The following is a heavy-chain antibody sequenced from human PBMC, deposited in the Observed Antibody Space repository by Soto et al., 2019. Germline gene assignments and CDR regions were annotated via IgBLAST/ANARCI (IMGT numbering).Heavy chain of an antibody. CDR2: IYWDDDK. CDR1: GFSLTTSGVG. V-gene: IGHV2-5*02. Sequence: QITLKESGPTLVKPTQTLTLTCTFSGFSLTTSGVGVGWIRQPPGEALEWLALIYWDDDKRYSPSLKNRLTIAKETSKNQVGLTMTNMDPVDTATYYCAHRRYGTGQAWDFGYFDYWGQGNLVTVSS. D-gene: IGHD2-8*02. CDR3: AHRRYGTGQAWDFGYFDY. J-gene: IGHJ4*02.